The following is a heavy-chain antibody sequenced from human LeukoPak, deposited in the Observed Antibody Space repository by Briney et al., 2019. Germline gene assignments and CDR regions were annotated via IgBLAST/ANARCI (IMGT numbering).Heavy chain of an antibody. CDR3: ARDLYGSYYGMDV. V-gene: IGHV3-21*01. J-gene: IGHJ6*02. CDR2: ISSSSSYI. Sequence: GGSLRLSCAASGFTFSSSSMNWVRQAPGKGLEWVSSISSSSSYIYYADSVKGRFTISRDNAKNSLYLQMNSLGAEDTAVYYCARDLYGSYYGMDVWGQGTTVTVSS. D-gene: IGHD2-8*01. CDR1: GFTFSSSS.